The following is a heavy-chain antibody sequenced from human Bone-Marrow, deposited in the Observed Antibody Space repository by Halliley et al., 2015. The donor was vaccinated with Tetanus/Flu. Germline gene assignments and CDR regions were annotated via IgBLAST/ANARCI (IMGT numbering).Heavy chain of an antibody. J-gene: IGHJ4*02. V-gene: IGHV3-23*01. Sequence: GSGGSTYDADSVKGRFTISRDNSKNTLYLQMNSLRAEVTAVYYCAQLSGYCSGGTCSSTGMPYWGQGTLVTVSS. D-gene: IGHD2-15*01. CDR2: GSGGST. CDR3: AQLSGYCSGGTCSSTGMPY.